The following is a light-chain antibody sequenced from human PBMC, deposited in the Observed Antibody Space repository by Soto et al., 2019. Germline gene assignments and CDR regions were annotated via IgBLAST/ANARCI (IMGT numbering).Light chain of an antibody. J-gene: IGKJ1*01. CDR2: AAS. CDR3: LQHINFSWT. CDR1: RDIGND. Sequence: AIQMTQSPSSLSASVGDRVTITCRASRDIGNDLGWYQQKPGKAPKHLIFAASNLQSGVPSRFSGGGTGTDITRTSSSLQADEFATYNCLQHINFSWTFGQGTKVE. V-gene: IGKV1-6*01.